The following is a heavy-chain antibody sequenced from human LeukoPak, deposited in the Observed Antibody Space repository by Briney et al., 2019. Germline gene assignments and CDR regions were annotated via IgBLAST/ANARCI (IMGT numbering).Heavy chain of an antibody. Sequence: ASVKVSCKASGYTFTGYYMHWVRQAPGQGLEWMGWINPNSGGTNYAQKFQGRVTMTRDTSISTAYMELSRLRSDDTAVYYCARFAHPVAAQFDYWGQGTLVTVSS. CDR3: ARFAHPVAAQFDY. V-gene: IGHV1-2*02. CDR2: INPNSGGT. CDR1: GYTFTGYY. J-gene: IGHJ4*02. D-gene: IGHD6-19*01.